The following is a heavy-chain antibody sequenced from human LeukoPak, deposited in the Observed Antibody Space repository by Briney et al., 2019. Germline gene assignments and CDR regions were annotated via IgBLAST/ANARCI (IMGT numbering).Heavy chain of an antibody. Sequence: PSETLSLTRTVSGGSISSYYWSWIRQPAGKGLEWIGRIFSSESTNYNPSLKGRVTMSLDTSKNQFSLRLSSVTAADTAVYYCARAPLTVKDAFDIWGQGTMVTVSS. D-gene: IGHD4-11*01. CDR1: GGSISSYY. V-gene: IGHV4-4*07. CDR3: ARAPLTVKDAFDI. J-gene: IGHJ3*02. CDR2: IFSSEST.